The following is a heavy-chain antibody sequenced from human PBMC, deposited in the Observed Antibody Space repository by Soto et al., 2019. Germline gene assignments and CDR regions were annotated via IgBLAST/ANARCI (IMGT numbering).Heavy chain of an antibody. CDR2: MCPSDGSI. V-gene: IGHV1-46*01. D-gene: IGHD3-3*01. Sequence: HAQGLEWMGRMCPSDGSISYAEKFQGRVTMTRDTSTSTAYMELSSLRSEDTAMYYCGRDYGMILRFLEWLSPAPYWGQGTLVTVSS. CDR3: GRDYGMILRFLEWLSPAPY. J-gene: IGHJ4*02.